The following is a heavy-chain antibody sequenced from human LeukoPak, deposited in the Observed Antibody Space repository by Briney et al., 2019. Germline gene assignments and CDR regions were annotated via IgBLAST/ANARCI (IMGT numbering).Heavy chain of an antibody. J-gene: IGHJ5*02. V-gene: IGHV6-1*01. CDR3: AGYSYGVRPS. CDR2: TYYRSKWYN. CDR1: GDSVSSNSAA. D-gene: IGHD5-18*01. Sequence: SQTLSLTCVISGDSVSSNSAAWNWNRQSPSRGLEWLGRTYYRSKWYNDYAVSVKSRITINQDTSKNQFSLHLNSVTPEDTAVYYCAGYSYGVRPSWGQGTLVTVSS.